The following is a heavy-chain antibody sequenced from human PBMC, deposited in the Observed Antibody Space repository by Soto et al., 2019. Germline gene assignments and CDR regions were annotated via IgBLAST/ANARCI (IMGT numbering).Heavy chain of an antibody. V-gene: IGHV1-2*02. D-gene: IGHD3-3*01. J-gene: IGHJ4*02. Sequence: ASVKVSCKASGYSFSGHYMHWVRQAPGQGLEWVGWINPNSGGTNYAEDFQGRITMTRDTSISTAYMELSSLRSDDTALYYCARGGFRSTYYTSTPDYWGQGTLVPVYS. CDR3: ARGGFRSTYYTSTPDY. CDR2: INPNSGGT. CDR1: GYSFSGHY.